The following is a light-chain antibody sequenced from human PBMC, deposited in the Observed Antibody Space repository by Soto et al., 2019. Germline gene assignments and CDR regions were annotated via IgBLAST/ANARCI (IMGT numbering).Light chain of an antibody. V-gene: IGKV3-20*01. CDR3: QQYGGSPQT. J-gene: IGKJ1*01. CDR1: QSVSKY. CDR2: GAS. Sequence: EIVLTQSPGTLALSPGEGATLYCRASQSVSKYLAWYQQKPGKAPRLLIYGASSRATGIPDSFSGSGSGTDFTLTISRLEPEDFAVYYCQQYGGSPQTFGQGTKVEVK.